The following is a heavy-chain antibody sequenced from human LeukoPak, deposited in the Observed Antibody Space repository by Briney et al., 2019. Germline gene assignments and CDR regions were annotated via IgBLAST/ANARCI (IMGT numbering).Heavy chain of an antibody. CDR3: ARDKPVRNSYGSVFDY. D-gene: IGHD5-18*01. J-gene: IGHJ4*02. V-gene: IGHV3-7*05. CDR1: GFTFSTYW. CDR2: AKEDGSEK. Sequence: PGGSLRLSCAASGFTFSTYWMSWVRQAPGKGLEWVAKAKEDGSEKYYVDSVTGRFTISRDNAKNSLYLQMNSLRAEDTAVYYCARDKPVRNSYGSVFDYWGQGTLVTVSS.